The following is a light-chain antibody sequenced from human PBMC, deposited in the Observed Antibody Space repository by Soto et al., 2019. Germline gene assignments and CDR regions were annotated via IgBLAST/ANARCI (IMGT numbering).Light chain of an antibody. CDR3: SSYTSSGTLVV. CDR2: EVS. Sequence: QSALTQPASVSGSPGQSITISCTGNSSDIGGYKYVSWYQQHPGKAPKLMIFEVSNRPSGVSNRFSGSKSGNTASLTISGLQADDEADYYCSSYTSSGTLVVFGGGTKVTVL. V-gene: IGLV2-14*01. J-gene: IGLJ2*01. CDR1: SSDIGGYKY.